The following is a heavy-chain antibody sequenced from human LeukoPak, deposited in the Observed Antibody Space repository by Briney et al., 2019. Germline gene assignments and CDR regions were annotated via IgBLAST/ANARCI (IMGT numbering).Heavy chain of an antibody. J-gene: IGHJ4*02. CDR3: ARGGGTRECYFDY. D-gene: IGHD1-1*01. Sequence: GGSLRLSCAVSGFTFSHYGFHWVRQAPGKGLEWVAVTRFDESIEHYADSVKGRFTISRDDSKNTLYLQMNSLKSEDTAVYYCARGGGTRECYFDYWGRGTLVTVSS. CDR2: TRFDESIE. CDR1: GFTFSHYG. V-gene: IGHV3-33*01.